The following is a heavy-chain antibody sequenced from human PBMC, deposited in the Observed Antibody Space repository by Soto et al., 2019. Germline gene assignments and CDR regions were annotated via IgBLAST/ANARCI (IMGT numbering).Heavy chain of an antibody. CDR3: ATDHGTYGPTWIDS. J-gene: IGHJ5*01. CDR1: GFTFSSYA. Sequence: EVQLLESGGGLVQPGGSLRLSCAASGFTFSSYAMSWVRQTPGKGLEWVSTLSGSGGTTYYADSVKGQFTISRDNSKSTLYLQMNSLRAEDTAVYYCATDHGTYGPTWIDSWGQGTLVTVSS. V-gene: IGHV3-23*01. D-gene: IGHD3-10*01. CDR2: LSGSGGTT.